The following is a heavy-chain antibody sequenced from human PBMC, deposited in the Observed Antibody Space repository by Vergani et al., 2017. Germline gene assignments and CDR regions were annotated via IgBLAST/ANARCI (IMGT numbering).Heavy chain of an antibody. CDR1: GFTFIMHA. CDR2: LSASDRRT. V-gene: IGHV3-23*01. CDR3: ARQSRDVFCTNGVCPLGY. D-gene: IGHD2-8*01. Sequence: EVQLLESGGDLVQPGGSLRLSCAASGFTFIMHAMSWVRQAPGKGLEWVSTLSASDRRTHYADSVKGRFTISRDNSKNSLYLQMNSLRAEDTAVYYCARQSRDVFCTNGVCPLGYWGQGALVTVSS. J-gene: IGHJ4*02.